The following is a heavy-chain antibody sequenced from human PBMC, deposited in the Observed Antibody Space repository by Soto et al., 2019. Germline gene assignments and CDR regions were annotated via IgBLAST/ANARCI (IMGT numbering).Heavy chain of an antibody. Sequence: ASVKVSCKASGYTFTGYYMHWVRQAPGQGLEWMGWINPNSGDTNYAQKFQGWVTMTRDTSISTAYMELSRLRSDDTAVYYCATQRGHYGMDVWGQGTTVTVSS. J-gene: IGHJ6*02. D-gene: IGHD6-25*01. V-gene: IGHV1-2*04. CDR1: GYTFTGYY. CDR3: ATQRGHYGMDV. CDR2: INPNSGDT.